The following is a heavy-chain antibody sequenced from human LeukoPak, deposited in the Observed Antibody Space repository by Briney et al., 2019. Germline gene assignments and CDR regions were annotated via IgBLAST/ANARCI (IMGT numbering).Heavy chain of an antibody. CDR2: ISYDGSNK. CDR3: ARRYSSTLYYFDY. Sequence: GRSLRLSCAASGFTFSSYAMHWVRQAPGKGLEWVAVISYDGSNKYYGDSVKGRFTISRDNPKNTLYLQMNSLRVEDTAVYYCARRYSSTLYYFDYGGQGTLVTVSS. V-gene: IGHV3-30-3*01. CDR1: GFTFSSYA. J-gene: IGHJ4*02. D-gene: IGHD6-13*01.